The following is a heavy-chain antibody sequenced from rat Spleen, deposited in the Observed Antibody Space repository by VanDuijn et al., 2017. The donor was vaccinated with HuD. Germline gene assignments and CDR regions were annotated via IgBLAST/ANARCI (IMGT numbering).Heavy chain of an antibody. D-gene: IGHD1-9*01. CDR3: ARRHYGYTDYFDY. CDR1: GFTFSNYG. J-gene: IGHJ2*01. CDR2: ISYDGSST. Sequence: EVQLVESGGGLVQPGRSLKLSCAASGFTFSNYGLAWVRQAPKKGLEWVATISYDGSSTYYRDSVKGRFTISRDNAKSTLYLQMNSLRSEDTATYYCARRHYGYTDYFDYWGQGVMVTVSS. V-gene: IGHV5-7*01.